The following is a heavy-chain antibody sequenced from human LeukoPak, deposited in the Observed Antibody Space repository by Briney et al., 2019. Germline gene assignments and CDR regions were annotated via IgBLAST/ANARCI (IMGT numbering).Heavy chain of an antibody. Sequence: SETLSLTCAVYGGSFSGYYWSWIRQPPGKGLEWIGEINHSRSTNYNPSLKSRVTISVDTSKNQFSLKLSSVTAADTAVYYCAVDFWSGYYYFDYWGQGTLVTVSS. J-gene: IGHJ4*02. CDR2: INHSRST. V-gene: IGHV4-34*01. CDR3: AVDFWSGYYYFDY. CDR1: GGSFSGYY. D-gene: IGHD3-3*01.